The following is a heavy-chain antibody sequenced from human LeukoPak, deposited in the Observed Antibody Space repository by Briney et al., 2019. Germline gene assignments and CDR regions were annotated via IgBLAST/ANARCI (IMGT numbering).Heavy chain of an antibody. CDR3: ARASYCGGGCYYYFDY. D-gene: IGHD2-21*02. Sequence: ASVKVSCMASGYTFTDNYIHWVRQAPGQGLEWMGWLNANSGGTRSAQNFQGRVTMTRDTSISTAYMEMSSLRSDDTAVYYCARASYCGGGCYYYFDYWGQGTLVTVSS. CDR1: GYTFTDNY. CDR2: LNANSGGT. V-gene: IGHV1-2*02. J-gene: IGHJ4*02.